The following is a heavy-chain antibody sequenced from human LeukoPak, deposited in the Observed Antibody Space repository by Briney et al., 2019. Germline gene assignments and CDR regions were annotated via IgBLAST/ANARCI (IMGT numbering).Heavy chain of an antibody. CDR1: GFTVSSNY. Sequence: GGSLRLSCAASGFTVSSNYMSWVRQAPGKGLEWVSVIYSGGSTYYADSVKGRFTISRDNSRNTLYLQMNSLRAEDTAVYYCAKVTTTGHYYMDVWGKGTTVTVSS. J-gene: IGHJ6*03. V-gene: IGHV3-66*01. CDR3: AKVTTTGHYYMDV. CDR2: IYSGGST. D-gene: IGHD1-26*01.